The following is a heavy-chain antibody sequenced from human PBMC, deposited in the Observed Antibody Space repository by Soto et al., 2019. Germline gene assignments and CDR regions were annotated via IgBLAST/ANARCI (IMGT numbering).Heavy chain of an antibody. J-gene: IGHJ4*02. D-gene: IGHD5-12*01. CDR2: YIPIFGTA. CDR3: AREQSYSGYDTNDY. CDR1: GGTFSSYG. V-gene: IGHV1-69*12. Sequence: QVQLVQSGSEVKKPGSSVKVSCKASGGTFSSYGISWVRQAPGQGLEWMGGYIPIFGTANYAQKFQGRVTITADESTSTAYMELSGLRSEDTAVYYCAREQSYSGYDTNDYWGQGTLVTVSS.